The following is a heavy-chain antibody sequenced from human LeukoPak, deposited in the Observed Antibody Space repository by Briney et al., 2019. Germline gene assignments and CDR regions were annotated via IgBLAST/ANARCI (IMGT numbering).Heavy chain of an antibody. CDR3: ASGWEIKSLDY. V-gene: IGHV3-30*03. CDR2: ISYDGSDE. Sequence: GGSLRLSCAASGFTLSNYGMHWVRQAPGKGLEWVAVISYDGSDEYYADSVKGRFTISRDNSKSTLFLQLNSLRAEDTAVYYRASGWEIKSLDYWGQGTLVTVSS. CDR1: GFTLSNYG. J-gene: IGHJ4*02. D-gene: IGHD1-26*01.